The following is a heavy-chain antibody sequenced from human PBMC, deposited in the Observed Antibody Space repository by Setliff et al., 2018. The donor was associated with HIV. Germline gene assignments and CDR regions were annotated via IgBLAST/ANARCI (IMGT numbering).Heavy chain of an antibody. J-gene: IGHJ4*02. D-gene: IGHD6-19*01. Sequence: PSETLSLTCNVSGGSISTSSYYWIWVRQPPGEGLEWIGNIYYSGSTYYNPSLQSRITISVDTSQNQFSLKVSSLTASDTAVYYCASQGRSGWLWGGFVSWGQGTLVTVSS. CDR1: GGSISTSSYY. CDR3: ASQGRSGWLWGGFVS. V-gene: IGHV4-39*01. CDR2: IYYSGST.